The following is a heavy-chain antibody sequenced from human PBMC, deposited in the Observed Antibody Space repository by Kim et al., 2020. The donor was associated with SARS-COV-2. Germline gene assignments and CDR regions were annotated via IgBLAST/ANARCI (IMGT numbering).Heavy chain of an antibody. Sequence: SETLSLTCAVYGGSFSGYYWSWIRQPPGKGLEWIGEINHSGSTNYNLSLKSRVTISVDTSKNQFSLKLSSVTAADTAVYYCARGETAGPFFDYWGQGTLVTVSS. CDR3: ARGETAGPFFDY. CDR2: INHSGST. D-gene: IGHD6-13*01. V-gene: IGHV4-34*01. J-gene: IGHJ4*02. CDR1: GGSFSGYY.